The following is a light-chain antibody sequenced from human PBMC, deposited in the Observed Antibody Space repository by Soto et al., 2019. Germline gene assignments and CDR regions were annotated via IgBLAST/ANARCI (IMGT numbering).Light chain of an antibody. CDR2: WAS. J-gene: IGKJ4*01. CDR1: QSVLYSSNNKNY. CDR3: QQYYSTSFT. Sequence: DIVMTQSPDSLAVTLGERATINCKSSQSVLYSSNNKNYLAWYQQKPGQPPKLLIYWASTRESGVPDRFSGSGSGTDFTFTISSLQAEDVAVYYCQQYYSTSFTVGGGTKVDSK. V-gene: IGKV4-1*01.